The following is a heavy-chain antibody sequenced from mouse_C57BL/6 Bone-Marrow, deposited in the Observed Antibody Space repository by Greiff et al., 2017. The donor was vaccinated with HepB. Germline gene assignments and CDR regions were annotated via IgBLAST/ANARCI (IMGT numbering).Heavy chain of an antibody. CDR1: GFTFSSYA. Sequence: EVQGVESGGGLVKPGGSLKLSCAASGFTFSSYAMSWVRQTPEKRLEWVATISDGGSYTYYPDNVKGRFTISRDNAKNNLYMQMSHLKTEDTAMYYCARSARALFDYWGQGTTLTVSS. CDR3: ARSARALFDY. CDR2: ISDGGSYT. V-gene: IGHV5-4*01. J-gene: IGHJ2*01.